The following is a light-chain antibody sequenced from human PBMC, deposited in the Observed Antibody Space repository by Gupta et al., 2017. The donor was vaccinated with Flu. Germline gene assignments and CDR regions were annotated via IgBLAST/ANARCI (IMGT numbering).Light chain of an antibody. CDR2: AAS. CDR3: QQTYIPTWT. V-gene: IGKV1-39*01. Sequence: LLIYAASILQRGVPPRFSGSGSGTDFTLTISYLHPEDFATYFCQQTYIPTWTFGQGTKVENK. J-gene: IGKJ1*01.